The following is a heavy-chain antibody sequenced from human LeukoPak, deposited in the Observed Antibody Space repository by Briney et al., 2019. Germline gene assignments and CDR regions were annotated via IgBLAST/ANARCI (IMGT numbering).Heavy chain of an antibody. J-gene: IGHJ3*02. CDR1: GYTFTGYY. Sequence: ASVKVPCKASGYTFTGYYMHWVRQAPGQGLEWMGWINPNSGGTNYAQKFQGRVTMTRDTSISTAYLQWSSLKASDTAMYYCARHIDSAFDIWGQGTMVTVSS. CDR2: INPNSGGT. V-gene: IGHV1-2*02. D-gene: IGHD2-21*01. CDR3: ARHIDSAFDI.